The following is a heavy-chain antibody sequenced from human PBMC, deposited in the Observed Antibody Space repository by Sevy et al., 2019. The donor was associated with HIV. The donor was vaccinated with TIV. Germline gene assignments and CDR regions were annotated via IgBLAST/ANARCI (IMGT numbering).Heavy chain of an antibody. J-gene: IGHJ4*02. CDR3: AGDREYCSSTSCFVFYFDY. CDR1: GGTFSSYA. D-gene: IGHD2-2*01. Sequence: ASVKVSCKASGGTFSSYAISWVRQAPGQGLEWMGGIIPNFGTANYAQKFQGRVTITADQSTSTADMELSSLRSEDTAVYYCAGDREYCSSTSCFVFYFDYWGQGTLVTVSS. V-gene: IGHV1-69*13. CDR2: IIPNFGTA.